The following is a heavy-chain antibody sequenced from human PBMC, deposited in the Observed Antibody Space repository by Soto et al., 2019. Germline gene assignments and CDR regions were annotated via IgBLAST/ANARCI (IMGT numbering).Heavy chain of an antibody. D-gene: IGHD4-17*01. V-gene: IGHV4-39*01. Sequence: QLQLQESGPGLVKPSETLSLTCTVSGGSISSSSYYWGWIRQPPGKGLEWIGSIYYSGSTYYNPSLKSRVTISVDTSKNQFSLKLSSVTAADTAVYYCARPASQTVTHAFDIWGQGTMITVSS. CDR2: IYYSGST. CDR1: GGSISSSSYY. CDR3: ARPASQTVTHAFDI. J-gene: IGHJ3*02.